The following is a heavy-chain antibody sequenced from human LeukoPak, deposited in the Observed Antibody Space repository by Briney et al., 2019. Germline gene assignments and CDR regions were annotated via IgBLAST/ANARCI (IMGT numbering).Heavy chain of an antibody. CDR2: IKPDGSEK. CDR1: GITFSGNW. V-gene: IGHV3-7*05. Sequence: GGSLRLSCADSGITFSGNWMSWVRQAPGKGLEWVAHIKPDGSEKYYVDSVRGRFTISRDNAENSLYLEMNSLRAEDTAVYYCARDRDWSFDYWGQGTLVTVSS. D-gene: IGHD3/OR15-3a*01. CDR3: ARDRDWSFDY. J-gene: IGHJ4*02.